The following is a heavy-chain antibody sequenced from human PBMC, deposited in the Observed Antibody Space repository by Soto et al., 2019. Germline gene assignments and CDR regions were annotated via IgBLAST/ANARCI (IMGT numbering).Heavy chain of an antibody. CDR2: MNPNSGNT. CDR1: GYTFTSYG. Sequence: ASVKVSCKASGYTFTSYGISWVRQATGQGLEWMGWMNPNSGNTGYAQKFQGRVTMTRNTSISTAYMELSSLRSEDTAVYYCASGPIGDFWSGYYPHYYYGMDVWGQGTTVTV. J-gene: IGHJ6*02. CDR3: ASGPIGDFWSGYYPHYYYGMDV. D-gene: IGHD3-3*01. V-gene: IGHV1-8*02.